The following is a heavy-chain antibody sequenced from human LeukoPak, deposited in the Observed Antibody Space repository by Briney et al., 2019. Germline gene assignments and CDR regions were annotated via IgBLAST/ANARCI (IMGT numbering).Heavy chain of an antibody. V-gene: IGHV3-30*04. J-gene: IGHJ4*02. CDR3: ARDGVVVAATVFDY. CDR1: GFTFSSYA. CDR2: ISYDGSNK. D-gene: IGHD2-15*01. Sequence: PGGSLRLSCAASGFTFSSYAMHWVRQAPGKGLEWVAVISYDGSNKYYADSVKGRFTISRDNSKNTLYLQMNSLRAEDTAVYYCARDGVVVAATVFDYWGQGTLVTVSS.